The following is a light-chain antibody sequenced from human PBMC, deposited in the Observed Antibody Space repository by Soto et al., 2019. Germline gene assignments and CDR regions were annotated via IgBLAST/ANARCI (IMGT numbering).Light chain of an antibody. Sequence: QSALTQPASVSGSPGQSITISCTGTSSDVGGYNYVSWYQQHPGKAPKLMIYEVSNRPSGVSNRFSGSKSGNTASLTISGVLAEDEADYYCSSYTSSSTLVFGGGTKLTVL. CDR2: EVS. V-gene: IGLV2-14*01. CDR1: SSDVGGYNY. J-gene: IGLJ2*01. CDR3: SSYTSSSTLV.